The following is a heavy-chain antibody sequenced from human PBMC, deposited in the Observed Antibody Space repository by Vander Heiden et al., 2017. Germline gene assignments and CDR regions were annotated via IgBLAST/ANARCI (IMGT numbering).Heavy chain of an antibody. CDR3: ARREEGGAKYYYYGMDV. CDR2: ISYDGSNK. Sequence: QVQLVAPGGGVVQPGRSLRLACAASGFTLSRYAMHWFRQDPGKGLEWVAVISYDGSNKYYADSVKGRFTISRDNSKNTLYLQMNSLRAEDTAVYYCARREEGGAKYYYYGMDVWGQGTTVTVSS. D-gene: IGHD1-26*01. J-gene: IGHJ6*02. CDR1: GFTLSRYA. V-gene: IGHV3-30-3*01.